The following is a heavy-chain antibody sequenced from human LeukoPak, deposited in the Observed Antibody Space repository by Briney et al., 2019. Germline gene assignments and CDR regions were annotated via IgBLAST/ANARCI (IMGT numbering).Heavy chain of an antibody. J-gene: IGHJ4*02. D-gene: IGHD3-10*01. CDR1: GFNFSNYG. Sequence: GRSLRLSCAASGFNFSNYGMHWVRQVPGTGLEWVAVIWYDGNTKYYAYYVKGRFTVSRDNSKNTLYLQMNILRPEDTAIYYCARDSGFGELVTYYFDYWGQGTLVTVSS. CDR2: IWYDGNTK. V-gene: IGHV3-33*01. CDR3: ARDSGFGELVTYYFDY.